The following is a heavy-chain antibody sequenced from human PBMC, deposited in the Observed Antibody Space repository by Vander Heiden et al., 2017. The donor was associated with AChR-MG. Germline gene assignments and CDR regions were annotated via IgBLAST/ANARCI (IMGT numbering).Heavy chain of an antibody. D-gene: IGHD2-15*01. V-gene: IGHV4-38-2*01. CDR2: IYHSGSS. CDR1: GFSISSGYH. J-gene: IGHJ3*02. Sequence: QVQLQASGPGLAKPSETLSLTCVVSGFSISSGYHWGWIRQPPGKGLEWIGSIYHSGSSYYNPSLKSRVTISLDTSKNQFSLKLTSVTAADTAVYYCARVDIVVLPNACAFDIWGRGTMVTVSS. CDR3: ARVDIVVLPNACAFDI.